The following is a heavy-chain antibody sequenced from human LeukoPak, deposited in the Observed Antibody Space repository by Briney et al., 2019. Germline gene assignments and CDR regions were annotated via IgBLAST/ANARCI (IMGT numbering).Heavy chain of an antibody. D-gene: IGHD1-7*01. CDR3: ARQSGIIGTTDWFDP. V-gene: IGHV4-59*08. CDR2: IYYSGST. CDR1: GGSFSGYY. Sequence: SETLSLTCAVYGGSFSGYYWSWIRQPPGKGLEWIGYIYYSGSTKYNPSLKSRVTISVDTSKNQFSLKLSSVTAADTAVYYCARQSGIIGTTDWFDPWGQGTLVTVSS. J-gene: IGHJ5*02.